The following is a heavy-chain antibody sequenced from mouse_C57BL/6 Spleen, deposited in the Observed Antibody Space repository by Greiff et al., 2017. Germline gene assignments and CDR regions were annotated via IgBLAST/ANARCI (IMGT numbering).Heavy chain of an antibody. CDR1: GFSLTSYG. J-gene: IGHJ3*01. V-gene: IGHV2-2*01. CDR2: IWSGGST. D-gene: IGHD2-4*01. Sequence: QVHVKQSGPGLVQPSQSLSITCTVSGFSLTSYGVHWVRQSPGKGLEWLGVIWSGGSTDYNAAFISRLSISKDNSKSQVFFKMNSLQADDTAIYYCARNLNYDYDEAWFAYWGQGTLVTVSA. CDR3: ARNLNYDYDEAWFAY.